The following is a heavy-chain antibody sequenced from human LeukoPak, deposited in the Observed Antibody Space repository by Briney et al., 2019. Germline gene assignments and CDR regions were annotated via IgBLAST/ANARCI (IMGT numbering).Heavy chain of an antibody. CDR3: ARDATYSSSWYGGAYYYGMDV. D-gene: IGHD6-13*01. CDR1: GFTFSSYW. J-gene: IGHJ6*02. V-gene: IGHV3-7*01. CDR2: IKQDGSEK. Sequence: PGGPLRLSCAASGFTFSSYWMSWVRPAPGKGLEWVANIKQDGSEKYYVDSVKGRFTISRDNAKNSLYLQMNSLRAEDTAVYYCARDATYSSSWYGGAYYYGMDVWGQGTTVTVSS.